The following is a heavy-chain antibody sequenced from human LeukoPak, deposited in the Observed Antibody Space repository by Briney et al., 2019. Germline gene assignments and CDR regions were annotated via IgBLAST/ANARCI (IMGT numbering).Heavy chain of an antibody. J-gene: IGHJ5*02. D-gene: IGHD3-22*01. CDR1: GGSISSGGYY. Sequence: PSQTLSLTCTVSGGSISSGGYYWSWIRQHPGKGLEWIGYIYYSGSTYYNPSLKSRVTISVDTSKNQFSLKLSSVTAADTAVYYWARVGDSSGYYYVWFDPWGQGTLVTVSS. CDR2: IYYSGST. CDR3: ARVGDSSGYYYVWFDP. V-gene: IGHV4-31*03.